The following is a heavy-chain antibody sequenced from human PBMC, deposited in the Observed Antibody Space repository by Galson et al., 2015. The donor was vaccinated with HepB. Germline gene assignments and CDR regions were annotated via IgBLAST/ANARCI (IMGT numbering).Heavy chain of an antibody. D-gene: IGHD3-10*01. J-gene: IGHJ4*02. V-gene: IGHV3-21*01. CDR3: ARVGYYYGSGSIGVDY. CDR2: ISSSSSYI. Sequence: FLRLPCAASGFTFSSYSMNWVRQAPGQGLEWVSSISSSSSYIYYADSVKGRFTITRDNTKNSLYLQMNSLRAEETAVYYWARVGYYYGSGSIGVDYWGQGTLVTVSS. CDR1: GFTFSSYS.